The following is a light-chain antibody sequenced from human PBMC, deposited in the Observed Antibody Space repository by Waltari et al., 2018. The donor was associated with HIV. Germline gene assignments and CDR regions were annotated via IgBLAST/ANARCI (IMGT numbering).Light chain of an antibody. J-gene: IGLJ2*01. CDR1: SSNIGSNY. CDR3: AAWDDSLSGHVV. V-gene: IGLV1-47*01. Sequence: QSVLTQPPSASGTPGQRVTISCSGSSSNIGSNYVYWYQQLPGTAPKLLIYRSNQRPSGVPCRFSGSKSGTSASLAISGLRSEDEADYYCAAWDDSLSGHVVFGGGTKLTVL. CDR2: RSN.